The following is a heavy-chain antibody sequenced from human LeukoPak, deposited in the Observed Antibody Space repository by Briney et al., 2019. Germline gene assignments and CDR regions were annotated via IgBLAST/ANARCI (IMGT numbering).Heavy chain of an antibody. V-gene: IGHV3-15*07. J-gene: IGHJ4*02. CDR3: ATGLIFTY. CDR1: GFTFSNAW. Sequence: GGSLRLSCVGSGFTFSNAWMNWVRRAPGKGLEWVARIKSKANGETIDYTAPVKGRFTISRDDSKNTVYLQMNSLKTEDTAVYYCATGLIFTYWGQGILVTVSS. D-gene: IGHD3-9*01. CDR2: IKSKANGETI.